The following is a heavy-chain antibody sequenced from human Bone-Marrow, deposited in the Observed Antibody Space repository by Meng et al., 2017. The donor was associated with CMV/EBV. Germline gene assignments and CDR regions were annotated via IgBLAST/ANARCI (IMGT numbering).Heavy chain of an antibody. J-gene: IGHJ6*02. CDR2: IRYDADDK. CDR1: GFTFSSYG. Sequence: GESLKISCAASGFTFSSYGMHWVRQAPGKGLEWLAFIRYDADDKSYADSVKGRFTISRDNSKNTLFLQMNSLRAEDTAVYYCAKALPLGSGHYHYYYYTMDVWGQGTTVTVSS. CDR3: AKALPLGSGHYHYYYYTMDV. D-gene: IGHD3-3*01. V-gene: IGHV3-30*02.